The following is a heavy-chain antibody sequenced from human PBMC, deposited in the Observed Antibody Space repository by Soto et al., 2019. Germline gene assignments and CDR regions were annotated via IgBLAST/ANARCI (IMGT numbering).Heavy chain of an antibody. CDR3: ARVTPARWFDP. Sequence: QVQLVQSGAEVKKPGSSVKVSCKASGGTFSSYTISWVRQAPGQGLEWMGRIIPILGIANYAQKFQGRVTSTADKSTSTAYMELSSLRSEDTAVYYWARVTPARWFDPWGQGTLVTVSS. CDR2: IIPILGIA. J-gene: IGHJ5*02. V-gene: IGHV1-69*02. D-gene: IGHD2-2*01. CDR1: GGTFSSYT.